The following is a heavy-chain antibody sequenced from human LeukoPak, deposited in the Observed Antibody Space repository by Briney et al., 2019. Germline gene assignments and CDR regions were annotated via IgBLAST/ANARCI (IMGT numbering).Heavy chain of an antibody. J-gene: IGHJ4*02. CDR2: IYYTGST. CDR3: ARGVDYYGV. V-gene: IGHV4-59*12. D-gene: IGHD3-10*01. CDR1: GGSISSFY. Sequence: SETLSLTCTVSGGSISSFYWSWIRQPPGKGLEWIGYIYYTGSTNYDPSLKSRVTISVDTSKKQFSLKLSSVTAADTAVYYCARGVDYYGVWGQGTLVTVSS.